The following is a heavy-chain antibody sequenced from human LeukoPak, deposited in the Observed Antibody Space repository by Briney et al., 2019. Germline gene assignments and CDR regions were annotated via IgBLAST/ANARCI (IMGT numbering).Heavy chain of an antibody. CDR2: INHSGST. CDR3: ARWTPYYYDSSGSPRGAFDI. Sequence: SETLSLTCAVYGGSFSGYYWSWIRQPPGKGLEWIGEINHSGSTNYNPSLKSRVTISVDTSKNQFSLKLSSVTAADTAVYYCARWTPYYYDSSGSPRGAFDIWGQGTMVTVSS. D-gene: IGHD3-22*01. V-gene: IGHV4-34*01. J-gene: IGHJ3*02. CDR1: GGSFSGYY.